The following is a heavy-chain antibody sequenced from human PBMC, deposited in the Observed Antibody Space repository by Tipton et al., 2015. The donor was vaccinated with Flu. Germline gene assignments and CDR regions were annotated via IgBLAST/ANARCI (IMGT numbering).Heavy chain of an antibody. CDR2: IYYSGST. D-gene: IGHD3-10*01. V-gene: IGHV4-59*12. CDR1: GGSISTYY. J-gene: IGHJ4*02. Sequence: TLSLTCTVSGGSISTYYWSWIRQPPGKGLEWIGYIYYSGSTKYNPSLKSRVTMSVDTSKNQFSLKLYSVTAADTAVYYCARGSGSGTYVIFDYWGQGTLVTVSS. CDR3: ARGSGSGTYVIFDY.